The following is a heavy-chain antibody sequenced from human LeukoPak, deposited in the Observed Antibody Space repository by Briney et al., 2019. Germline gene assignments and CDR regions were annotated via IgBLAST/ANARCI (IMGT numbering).Heavy chain of an antibody. CDR3: ARESKYYDILTGLYYFDY. J-gene: IGHJ4*02. CDR2: IIPIFGTA. CDR1: GGTFSSYA. D-gene: IGHD3-9*01. Sequence: GSSVKVSCKASGGTFSSYAISWVRQAPGQGLEWMGGIIPIFGTANYAQKFQGRVTITADESTSTAYMELNSLRSEDTAVYYCARESKYYDILTGLYYFDYWGQGTLVTVSS. V-gene: IGHV1-69*01.